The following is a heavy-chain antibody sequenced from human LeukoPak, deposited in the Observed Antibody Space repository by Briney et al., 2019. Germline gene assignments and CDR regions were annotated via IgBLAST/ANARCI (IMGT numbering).Heavy chain of an antibody. D-gene: IGHD6-13*01. CDR2: INHSGST. J-gene: IGHJ5*02. CDR3: ARMFRSSWYINWFDP. CDR1: GGSFSGYY. Sequence: SETLSLTCAVYGGSFSGYYWSWIRQPPGKGLEWIGEINHSGSTNYNPSLKSRVTISVDTSKNQFSLKLSSVTAADTAMYYCARMFRSSWYINWFDPWGQGTLVTVSS. V-gene: IGHV4-34*01.